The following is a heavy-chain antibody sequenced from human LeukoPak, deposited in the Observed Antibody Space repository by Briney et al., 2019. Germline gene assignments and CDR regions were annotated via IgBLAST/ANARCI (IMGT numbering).Heavy chain of an antibody. CDR1: GGSISSSSYS. J-gene: IGHJ2*01. D-gene: IGHD1-26*01. CDR2: IYYSGST. CDR3: ARQIRGGSYPYWYFDL. V-gene: IGHV4-39*01. Sequence: SETLSLTCTVSGGSISSSSYSWGWIRQPPGKGLEWIGSIYYSGSTYYNPPLKSRVTISVDTSKNQFSLKLSSVTAADTAVYYCARQIRGGSYPYWYFDLWGRGTLVTVSS.